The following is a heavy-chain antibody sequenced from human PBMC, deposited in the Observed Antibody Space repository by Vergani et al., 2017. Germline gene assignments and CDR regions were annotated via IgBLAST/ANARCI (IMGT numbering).Heavy chain of an antibody. Sequence: QVRLQESGPGLVKPSETLSLTCSVSGGSMSGYYWSWIRQPPGKGLEWMGSIYYSGSTYYNPSLKSRITISVDTSSDQFSLKLTSVTAADTAIYYCARSQEYYYYYMDVWGNGTTVTVSS. J-gene: IGHJ6*03. CDR1: GGSMSGYY. V-gene: IGHV4-59*05. CDR2: IYYSGST. CDR3: ARSQEYYYYYMDV.